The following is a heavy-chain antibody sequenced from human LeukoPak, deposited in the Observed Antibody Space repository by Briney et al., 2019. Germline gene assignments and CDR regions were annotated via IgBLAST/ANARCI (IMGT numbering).Heavy chain of an antibody. CDR2: ISSSGNTI. CDR3: AREKGSTAPFDY. J-gene: IGHJ4*02. D-gene: IGHD4-11*01. V-gene: IGHV3-48*03. Sequence: GRSLRLSRAASGFTFRDYEMNWVRQAPGKGLEWVSYISSSGNTIYYGDSVKGRFTISRDNAKNSLYLQMNSLRAEDTALYYCAREKGSTAPFDYWGQGTLVTVSS. CDR1: GFTFRDYE.